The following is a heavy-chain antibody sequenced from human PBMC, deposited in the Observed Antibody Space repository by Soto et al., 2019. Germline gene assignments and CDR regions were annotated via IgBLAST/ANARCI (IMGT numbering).Heavy chain of an antibody. V-gene: IGHV3-23*01. CDR3: ARTPGVITVISPFGH. J-gene: IGHJ4*02. Sequence: PGGSLRLSCVASGFTFNKHALAWVRQAPGKGLEWVSAISGSGSSTYDSDSVKGRFTISRDNSNNTLYLQLNSLRAEDTAIYYCARTPGVITVISPFGHWGQGTPVTVSS. D-gene: IGHD3-22*01. CDR1: GFTFNKHA. CDR2: ISGSGSST.